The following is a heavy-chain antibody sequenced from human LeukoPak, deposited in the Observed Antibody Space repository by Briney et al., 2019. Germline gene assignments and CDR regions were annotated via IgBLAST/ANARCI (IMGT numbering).Heavy chain of an antibody. CDR2: ISYDGNNK. CDR3: AKDKAVGDSSGWYVGY. Sequence: GGSLRLSCAASGFTFSSYGMHWVRQAPGKGLEWLTVISYDGNNKYYADSVKGRFTISRDNSQNTLYLQMSSLRADNTAVYYCAKDKAVGDSSGWYVGYWGQGTLVTVSS. J-gene: IGHJ4*02. V-gene: IGHV3-30*18. D-gene: IGHD6-19*01. CDR1: GFTFSSYG.